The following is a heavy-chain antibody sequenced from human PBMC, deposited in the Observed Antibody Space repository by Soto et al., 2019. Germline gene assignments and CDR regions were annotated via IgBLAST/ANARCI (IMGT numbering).Heavy chain of an antibody. J-gene: IGHJ3*01. CDR3: ETPSWGTRVGATGTGGFEV. D-gene: IGHD1-26*01. CDR1: GGSVSDGGYY. V-gene: IGHV4-31*03. CDR2: SYYTVKS. Sequence: QVQLQESGPGLVKPSETLSLTCRVSGGSVSDGGYYWSWIRQLPAKRPLWIGYSYYTVKSYSNPSLKTRATLSIDTSKNQFSLKMTSVTAADTAVYYCETPSWGTRVGATGTGGFEVWGQGILVTVSS.